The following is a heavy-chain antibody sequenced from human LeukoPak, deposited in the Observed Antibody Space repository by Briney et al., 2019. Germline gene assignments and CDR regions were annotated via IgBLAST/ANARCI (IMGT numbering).Heavy chain of an antibody. J-gene: IGHJ6*02. CDR3: AREYYDSGSYLYGMDV. D-gene: IGHD3-10*01. Sequence: GGSLRLSCTASGFTVSSTYMSWVRQAPGKGLEWVSVIYSGGSTYYADSVKGRFTISRDNSKNTLYLQMNSLRAEDTAVYYCAREYYDSGSYLYGMDVWGQGTTVTVSS. CDR1: GFTVSSTY. CDR2: IYSGGST. V-gene: IGHV3-53*01.